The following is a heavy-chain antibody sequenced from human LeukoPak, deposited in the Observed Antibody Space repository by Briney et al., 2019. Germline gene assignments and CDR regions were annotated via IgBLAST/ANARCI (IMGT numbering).Heavy chain of an antibody. CDR1: GFSLSTSGVG. V-gene: IGHV2-5*02. CDR2: IYWDDDK. J-gene: IGHJ4*02. CDR3: AHRATGDSSGWSGGYFDY. Sequence: SGPTLVKPTQTLTLTCTFSGFSLSTSGVGVGWIRQPPGKALEWLALIYWDDDKRYSPSLKSRPTITKDTSKNQVVLTMTNMDPVDTATYYCAHRATGDSSGWSGGYFDYWGQGTLVTVSS. D-gene: IGHD6-19*01.